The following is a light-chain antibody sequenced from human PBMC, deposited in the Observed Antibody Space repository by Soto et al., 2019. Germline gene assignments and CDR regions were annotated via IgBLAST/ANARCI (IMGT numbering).Light chain of an antibody. J-gene: IGKJ4*01. Sequence: EIVMTQSPATLSVSPGERATLSCRASQSVSSNLAWYQQKPGRAPRLLIYAASTRATGIPARFSGSGSGTEFTLTISSLQSEDFAVYYCQQYNNWPRATFGGGTKVEIK. CDR1: QSVSSN. CDR2: AAS. V-gene: IGKV3-15*01. CDR3: QQYNNWPRAT.